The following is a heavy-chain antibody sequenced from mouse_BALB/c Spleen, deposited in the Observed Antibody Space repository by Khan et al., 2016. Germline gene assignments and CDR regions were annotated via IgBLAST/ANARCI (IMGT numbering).Heavy chain of an antibody. Sequence: VRLQQSGAELVKPGASVKLSCTASGFNIKDTYMHWVKQRPEQGLEWIGRIDPANGNTKYDPKFQGKATITADTSSNTAYLQLSSLTSEDTAVYYCGSSSNDSDVGFACCGQGTLVTVSA. D-gene: IGHD3-1*01. V-gene: IGHV14-3*02. CDR2: IDPANGNT. CDR3: GSSSNDSDVGFAC. J-gene: IGHJ3*01. CDR1: GFNIKDTY.